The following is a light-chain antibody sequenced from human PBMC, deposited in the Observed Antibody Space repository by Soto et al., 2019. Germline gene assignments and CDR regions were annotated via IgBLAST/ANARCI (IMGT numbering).Light chain of an antibody. CDR1: QSVSSN. CDR2: GAS. V-gene: IGKV3-15*01. CDR3: QQDSNWPLA. J-gene: IGKJ1*01. Sequence: EIVMTQSPATLSVSPGERATLSCRASQSVSSNLAWYQQKPGQAPRLLIYGASTRATGIPARFSGSGSGTEFTLTITSLQSEDFAVYYCQQDSNWPLAFGQGTKVEIK.